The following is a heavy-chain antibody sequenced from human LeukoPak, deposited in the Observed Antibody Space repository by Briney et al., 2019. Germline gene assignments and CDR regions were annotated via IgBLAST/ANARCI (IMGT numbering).Heavy chain of an antibody. D-gene: IGHD3-22*01. CDR2: IYHSGST. J-gene: IGHJ4*02. V-gene: IGHV4-4*02. Sequence: SETPSLTCAVSGGSISSSNWWSWVRQPPGKGLGWIGEIYHSGSTNYNPSLKSRVTISVDKSKNQFSLKLSSVTAADTAVYYCASLYYYDSSGYYRNFDYWGQGTLVTVSS. CDR3: ASLYYYDSSGYYRNFDY. CDR1: GGSISSSNW.